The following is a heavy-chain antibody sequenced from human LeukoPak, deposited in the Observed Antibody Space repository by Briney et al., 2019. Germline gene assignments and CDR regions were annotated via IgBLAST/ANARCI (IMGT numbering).Heavy chain of an antibody. D-gene: IGHD6-19*01. J-gene: IGHJ4*02. CDR2: INSDWSST. V-gene: IGHV3-74*01. Sequence: PWGSLRLSCAASGFTFSSHWMHWVRQAPGKGLVWVSRINSDWSSTIYPDSVKGRFTISRDDAKNTLYLQMNSLRAEDTAVYYCARLRGSAWGFFDYWGQGALVTVSS. CDR1: GFTFSSHW. CDR3: ARLRGSAWGFFDY.